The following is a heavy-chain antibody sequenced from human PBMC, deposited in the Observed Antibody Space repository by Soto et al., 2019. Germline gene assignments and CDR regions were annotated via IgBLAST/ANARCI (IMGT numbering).Heavy chain of an antibody. J-gene: IGHJ5*02. CDR1: GYPISSGYY. D-gene: IGHD2-15*01. CDR2: LYHSGST. CDR3: GRERGYCSGGSCYQVGPWFGP. V-gene: IGHV4-38-2*01. Sequence: PSETLSLTCAVSGYPISSGYYWGWIRQSPGKGLERIGSLYHSGSTYYNPSLKRRVPISVDRSKNQFSLRLSSVTAADTAVYYCGRERGYCSGGSCYQVGPWFGPCGHRTLVTLSS.